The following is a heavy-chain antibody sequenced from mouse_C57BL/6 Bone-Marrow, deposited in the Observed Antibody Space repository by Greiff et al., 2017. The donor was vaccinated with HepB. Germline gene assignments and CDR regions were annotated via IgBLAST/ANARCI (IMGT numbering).Heavy chain of an antibody. V-gene: IGHV3-8*01. CDR2: ISYSGIT. CDR1: VYSITSDY. D-gene: IGHD1-1*01. Sequence: EVQLQASGPGLAKPSQTLSLTCSVTVYSITSDYWNWIRKFPGNKLEYMGYISYSGITYYNPSLKSRISITRDTSKNQYYLQLNSVTTEDTATYYCARYSHYYGSSYHWYFDVWGTGTTVTVSS. CDR3: ARYSHYYGSSYHWYFDV. J-gene: IGHJ1*03.